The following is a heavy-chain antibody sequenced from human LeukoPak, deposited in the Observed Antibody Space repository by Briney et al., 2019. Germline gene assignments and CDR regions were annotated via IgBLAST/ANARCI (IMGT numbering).Heavy chain of an antibody. D-gene: IGHD6-19*01. CDR2: IKRDGSEK. V-gene: IGHV3-7*02. Sequence: GGSLRLSCAASGFPFSSYWMTWVRLAPGKGLEWVANIKRDGSEKDYVDSLKGRFTISRDNAKNSLYLQMNSLRAEDTAVYYCARGGGSGWYYFDYWGQGTLVTVSS. J-gene: IGHJ4*02. CDR1: GFPFSSYW. CDR3: ARGGGSGWYYFDY.